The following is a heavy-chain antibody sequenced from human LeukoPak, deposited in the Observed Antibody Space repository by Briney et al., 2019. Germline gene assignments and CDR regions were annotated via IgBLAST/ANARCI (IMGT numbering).Heavy chain of an antibody. J-gene: IGHJ4*02. Sequence: SETLSLTCAVSGDSISRGNWLSWVRPPPGKGLGWIGEIDRSGMTNNNPSLGNRVTISADKSKNQLSLKLTSVTAADTAVYYCARDPGAGIETLDYWGQGTLVIVSS. CDR1: GDSISRGNW. V-gene: IGHV4-4*02. CDR3: ARDPGAGIETLDY. CDR2: IDRSGMT. D-gene: IGHD6-13*01.